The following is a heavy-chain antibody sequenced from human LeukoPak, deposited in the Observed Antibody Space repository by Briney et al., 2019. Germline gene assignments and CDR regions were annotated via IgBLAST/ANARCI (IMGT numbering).Heavy chain of an antibody. CDR1: GFIFSDHY. J-gene: IGHJ4*02. D-gene: IGHD5-12*01. V-gene: IGHV3-72*01. CDR3: ARSRGSDY. CDR2: IRKKAHSYTT. Sequence: GGSLRLSCAASGFIFSDHYMDWVRQAPGKGLEWVGHIRKKAHSYTTEYAASVKGRFTVSRDDSKNSLYLQMNSLRDEDTAVYYCARSRGSDYWGQGTLVTVSS.